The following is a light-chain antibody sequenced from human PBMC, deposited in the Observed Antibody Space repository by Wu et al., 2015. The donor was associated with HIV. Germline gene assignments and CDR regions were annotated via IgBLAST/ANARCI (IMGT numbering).Light chain of an antibody. V-gene: IGKV3-20*01. CDR1: QSVSSSY. J-gene: IGKJ4*01. CDR2: GAS. Sequence: EIVLTQSPGTLSLSPGERATLSCRASQSVSSSYLAWYQQKPGQAPRLLIYGASSRATGIPDRFSGSGSGTDFTLTISRLEPEDFAVYYCQQYGSSPVLTFGGGTKGGDQT. CDR3: QQYGSSPVLT.